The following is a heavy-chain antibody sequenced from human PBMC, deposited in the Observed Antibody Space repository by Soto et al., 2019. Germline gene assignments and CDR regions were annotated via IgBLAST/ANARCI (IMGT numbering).Heavy chain of an antibody. Sequence: QVQLVESGGGVVQPGRSLRLSCAASGFTFSSYGMHWVRQAPGKGLEWVAVISYDGSNKYYADSVKGRFTISRDNSKNTLYLQMNSLRAEETAVYYCAKSRGRHYYYYGMDVWGQGTTVTVSS. J-gene: IGHJ6*02. D-gene: IGHD3-16*01. CDR2: ISYDGSNK. CDR3: AKSRGRHYYYYGMDV. CDR1: GFTFSSYG. V-gene: IGHV3-30*18.